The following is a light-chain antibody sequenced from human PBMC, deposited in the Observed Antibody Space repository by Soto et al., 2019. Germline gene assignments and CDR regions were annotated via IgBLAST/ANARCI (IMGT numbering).Light chain of an antibody. Sequence: IQLTQSPSSLSASVGDRVTITCRASQGISSYLAWYQQKPGKAPKLLIYAASTLQSGVPSRFSGSGSGTDFTLTISSLRPEDFATYYCQQLNSYPLTVGGGTKVDIK. J-gene: IGKJ4*01. CDR1: QGISSY. CDR2: AAS. CDR3: QQLNSYPLT. V-gene: IGKV1-9*01.